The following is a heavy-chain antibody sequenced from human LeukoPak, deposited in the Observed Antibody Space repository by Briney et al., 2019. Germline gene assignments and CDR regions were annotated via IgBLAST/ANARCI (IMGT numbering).Heavy chain of an antibody. Sequence: PGGSLRLSCAASGFTFSNAWMSWVRQAPGKGLEWVGRIKSKTDGGTTDYAAPVKGRFTISRDDSKSTLYLQMNSLKTEDTAVYYCTTGYCSGGSCYIPFGLDYWGQGTLVTVSS. CDR2: IKSKTDGGTT. CDR3: TTGYCSGGSCYIPFGLDY. J-gene: IGHJ4*02. V-gene: IGHV3-15*01. CDR1: GFTFSNAW. D-gene: IGHD2-15*01.